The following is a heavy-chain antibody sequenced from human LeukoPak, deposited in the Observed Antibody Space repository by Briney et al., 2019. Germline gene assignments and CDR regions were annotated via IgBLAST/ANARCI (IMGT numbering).Heavy chain of an antibody. V-gene: IGHV4-4*02. Sequence: GSLRLSCAASGFTFSNYAMSWVRQPPGKGLEWIGEIYHSGSTNYNPSLKSRVTISVDKSKNQFSLKLSSVTAADTAVYYCARVFRVVVITTHAFDIWGQGTMVTVSS. CDR1: GFTFSNYAM. D-gene: IGHD3-22*01. CDR3: ARVFRVVVITTHAFDI. J-gene: IGHJ3*02. CDR2: IYHSGST.